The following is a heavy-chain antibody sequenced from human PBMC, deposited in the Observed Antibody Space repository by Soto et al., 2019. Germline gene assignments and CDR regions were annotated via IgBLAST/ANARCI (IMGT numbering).Heavy chain of an antibody. CDR1: GGSISSYY. J-gene: IGHJ6*03. CDR3: ARRAPMVRGVIPRHYYYMDV. D-gene: IGHD3-10*01. Sequence: SETLSLTCTVSGGSISSYYRSWIRQPPGKGLEWIGYIYYSGSTNYNPSLKSRVTISVDTSKNQFSLKLSSVTAADTAVYYCARRAPMVRGVIPRHYYYMDVWGKGTTVTVSS. CDR2: IYYSGST. V-gene: IGHV4-59*08.